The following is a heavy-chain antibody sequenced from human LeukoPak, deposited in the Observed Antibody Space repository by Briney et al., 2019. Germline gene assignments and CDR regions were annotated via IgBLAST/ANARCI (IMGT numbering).Heavy chain of an antibody. D-gene: IGHD3-9*01. CDR1: GVSIGKTLYC. CDR3: ARDRSVRYPGSSFDY. J-gene: IGHJ4*02. CDR2: ICTSGNT. Sequence: SETLSLTCTVSGVSIGKTLYCWRYIRQPAGKGLEWIGRICTSGNTNYNPPLKSRATISVDTSRNQFSLELNSVTAADAAVYYCARDRSVRYPGSSFDYWGQGTLVTVSS. V-gene: IGHV4-61*02.